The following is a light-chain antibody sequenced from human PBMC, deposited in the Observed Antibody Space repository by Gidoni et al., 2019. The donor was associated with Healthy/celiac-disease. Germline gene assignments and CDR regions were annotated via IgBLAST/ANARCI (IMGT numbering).Light chain of an antibody. J-gene: IGLJ2*01. CDR2: STS. Sequence: QTVVTQEPSLTVSPGGTVPLTCASRTGAGPSGYSPNWFHQKPGQAPRALTYSTSNKHPWTPARFSGSLLGGKAALTLSGVQPEDEAEYYCLLYYGGARVFGGGTKLTV. CDR3: LLYYGGARV. CDR1: TGAGPSGYS. V-gene: IGLV7-43*01.